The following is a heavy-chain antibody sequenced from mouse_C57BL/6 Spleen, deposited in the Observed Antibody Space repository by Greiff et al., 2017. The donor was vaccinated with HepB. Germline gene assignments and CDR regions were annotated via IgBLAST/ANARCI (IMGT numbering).Heavy chain of an antibody. Sequence: VQLQQSGAELVRPGASVTLSCKASGYTFTDYEMHWVKQTPVHGLEWIGAIDPETGGTAYNQKFKGKAILTADKSSSTAYMELRSLTSEDSAVYYCTRRMVWYFDVWGTGTTVTVSS. D-gene: IGHD1-1*02. CDR1: GYTFTDYE. J-gene: IGHJ1*03. CDR3: TRRMVWYFDV. V-gene: IGHV1-15*01. CDR2: IDPETGGT.